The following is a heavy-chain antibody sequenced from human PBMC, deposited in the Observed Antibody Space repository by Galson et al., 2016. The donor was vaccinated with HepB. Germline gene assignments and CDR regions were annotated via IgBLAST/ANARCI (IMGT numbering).Heavy chain of an antibody. D-gene: IGHD3-10*01. CDR2: ISYDGSND. Sequence: SLRLSCAASGFTFSSYAIHWVRQAPGKGLEWVSFISYDGSNDYYADSVKGRFTISRDNSKNTLFLQMDSLRAEDTALYYCARGPDGPADYWGQGTLVTVSS. CDR1: GFTFSSYA. J-gene: IGHJ4*02. CDR3: ARGPDGPADY. V-gene: IGHV3-30-3*01.